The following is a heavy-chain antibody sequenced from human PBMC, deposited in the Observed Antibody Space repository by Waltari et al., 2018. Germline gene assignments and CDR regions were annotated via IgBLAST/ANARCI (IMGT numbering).Heavy chain of an antibody. D-gene: IGHD6-19*01. J-gene: IGHJ4*02. CDR2: IRGSCRSYI. CDR3: TRDLYGSGGDYFDP. Sequence: DVELVESGGGLVKPGGSLRLACAASGFSFSSFDLNGVRQAQGGGRGWVAAIRGSCRSYILYTDSVKGRFTISRDNAQNSLFLQMNSLRAEDTAVYYCTRDLYGSGGDYFDPWGQGALVTVSS. CDR1: GFSFSSFD. V-gene: IGHV3-21*06.